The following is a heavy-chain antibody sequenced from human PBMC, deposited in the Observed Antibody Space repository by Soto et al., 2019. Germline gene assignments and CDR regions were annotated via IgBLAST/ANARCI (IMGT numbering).Heavy chain of an antibody. CDR2: IYHSGST. J-gene: IGHJ6*02. V-gene: IGHV4-4*02. CDR1: GGSISSSNW. D-gene: IGHD3-10*01. CDR3: ARVLVDLLFGDHYYGMVF. Sequence: SETLSLTCAVSGGSISSSNWWSWVRQPPGKGLEWIGEIYHSGSTNYNPSLKSRVTISVDKSKNQFSLKLSSVTAADTAVYYCARVLVDLLFGDHYYGMVFRGQGTTLTVSS.